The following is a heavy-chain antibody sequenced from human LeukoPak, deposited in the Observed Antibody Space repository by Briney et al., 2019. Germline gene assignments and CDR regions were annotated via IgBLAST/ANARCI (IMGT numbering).Heavy chain of an antibody. J-gene: IGHJ6*02. CDR3: ARGLGMTTVTNYYFYGMDV. V-gene: IGHV5-51*01. CDR1: GYSFTSHW. CDR2: IYPGDSDT. D-gene: IGHD4-17*01. Sequence: GESLKIPCKGSGYSFTSHWIGWVRQMPGKGLGWMGIIYPGDSDTRYSPSCQGQVTISADKSISTAYLQWSSLKASDTAMYYCARGLGMTTVTNYYFYGMDVWGQGTTVTVSS.